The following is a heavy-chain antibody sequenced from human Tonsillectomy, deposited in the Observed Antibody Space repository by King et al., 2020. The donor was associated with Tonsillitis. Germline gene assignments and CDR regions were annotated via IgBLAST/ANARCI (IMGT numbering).Heavy chain of an antibody. CDR2: ISSSSSYT. CDR1: GFTFSDYY. CDR3: ATAPIHPAWDYYYYYMDV. V-gene: IGHV3-11*05. D-gene: IGHD5-18*01. J-gene: IGHJ6*03. Sequence: VQLVESGGGLVKPGGSLRLSCAASGFTFSDYYMSWIRQAPGKGLEWVSYISSSSSYTNYADSVKGRFTISRDNAKNSRYLQMNSLSAEDTAVYYCATAPIHPAWDYYYYYMDVWGKATTVTVSS.